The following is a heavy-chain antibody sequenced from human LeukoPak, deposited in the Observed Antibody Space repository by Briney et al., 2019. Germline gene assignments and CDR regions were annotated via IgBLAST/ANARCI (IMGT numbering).Heavy chain of an antibody. CDR1: GYTLTELS. D-gene: IGHD3-3*01. Sequence: GASVKVSCKVSGYTLTELSMHWVRQAPGQGLEWMGWINPNSGGTNYAQKFQGRVTMTRDTSVSTAYMELSSLRSDDTAMYYCATAFGVVDFDYWGQGTLVTVSS. V-gene: IGHV1-2*02. CDR2: INPNSGGT. CDR3: ATAFGVVDFDY. J-gene: IGHJ4*02.